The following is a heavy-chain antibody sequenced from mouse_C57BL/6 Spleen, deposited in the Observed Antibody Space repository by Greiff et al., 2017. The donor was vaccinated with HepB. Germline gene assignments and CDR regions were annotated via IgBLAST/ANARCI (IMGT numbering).Heavy chain of an antibody. CDR1: GFTFSDYY. CDR3: AREVYYGNYLDY. V-gene: IGHV5-16*01. D-gene: IGHD2-1*01. CDR2: INYDGSST. J-gene: IGHJ2*01. Sequence: EVMLVESEGGLVQPGSSMKLSCTASGFTFSDYYMAWVRQVPEKGLEWVANINYDGSSTYYLDSLKSRFIISRDNAKNILYLQMSSLKSEDTATYYCAREVYYGNYLDYWGQGTTLTVSS.